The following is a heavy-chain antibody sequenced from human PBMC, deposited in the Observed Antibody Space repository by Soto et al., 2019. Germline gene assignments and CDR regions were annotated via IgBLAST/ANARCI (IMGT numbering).Heavy chain of an antibody. V-gene: IGHV3-48*02. Sequence: GGSLRLSCAASGFTFSSYSMNWVRQAPGKGLEWVSYISSSSSTIYYADSVKGRFTISRDNAKNSLYLQMNSLRDEDTAVYYCASYCTNGVCYKPAGYWGQGTLVTVSS. CDR2: ISSSSSTI. D-gene: IGHD2-8*01. CDR3: ASYCTNGVCYKPAGY. CDR1: GFTFSSYS. J-gene: IGHJ4*02.